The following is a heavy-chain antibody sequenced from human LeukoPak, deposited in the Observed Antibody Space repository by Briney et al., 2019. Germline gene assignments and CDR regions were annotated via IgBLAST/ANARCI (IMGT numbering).Heavy chain of an antibody. J-gene: IGHJ5*01. CDR1: GFTFSSYA. D-gene: IGHD6-13*01. CDR2: ISYDGSNK. CDR3: ASPGYGSSRYTTLDS. V-gene: IGHV3-30-3*01. Sequence: GGSLRLSCAASGFTFSSYAMHWVRHAPGKGLEWVAVISYDGSNKYYADSVKGRFTISRDNSKNTLYVQMNGLRADDTAVYYCASPGYGSSRYTTLDSWGQGTLVTVSS.